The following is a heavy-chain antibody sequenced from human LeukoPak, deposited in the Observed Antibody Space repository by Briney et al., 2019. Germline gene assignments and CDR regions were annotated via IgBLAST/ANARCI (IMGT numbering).Heavy chain of an antibody. Sequence: SETLSLTCTVSGGSISDYYWSWIRQPPGKGLEWIGYIYYSGSTTYNPSLKSRVAMSVDTSKNQFSLRLSSVTAADTAVYYCAREDFCSSTSCYLRPMDVWGKGTTVTVSS. D-gene: IGHD2-2*01. V-gene: IGHV4-59*01. J-gene: IGHJ6*03. CDR2: IYYSGST. CDR1: GGSISDYY. CDR3: AREDFCSSTSCYLRPMDV.